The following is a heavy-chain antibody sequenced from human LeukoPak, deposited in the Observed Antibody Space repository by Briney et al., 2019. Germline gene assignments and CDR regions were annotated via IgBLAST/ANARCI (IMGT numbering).Heavy chain of an antibody. V-gene: IGHV4-61*02. D-gene: IGHD5-18*01. CDR1: GGSISSGSYY. J-gene: IGHJ4*02. CDR2: IYTSGST. Sequence: SETLSLTCTVSGGSISSGSYYWSWIRQPAGKGLEWIGRIYTSGSTNYNPSLKSRVTISVDTSKNQFSLKLSSVTAADTAVYYCARAHGSSYGHFDYWGQGTLVTVSS. CDR3: ARAHGSSYGHFDY.